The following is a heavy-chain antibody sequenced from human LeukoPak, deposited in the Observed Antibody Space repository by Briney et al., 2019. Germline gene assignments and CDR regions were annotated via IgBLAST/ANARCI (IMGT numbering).Heavy chain of an antibody. CDR1: GGSISSGGYY. Sequence: PSQTLTLTCTVSGGSISSGGYYWSWIRQHPGKGLGWIGYIYYSGSTYYNPSLKSRVTISVDTSKNQFSLKLSSVTAADTAVYYCARDCGGDCYSEGDYFDYCGQGTLVTVSS. J-gene: IGHJ4*02. CDR2: IYYSGST. D-gene: IGHD2-21*02. V-gene: IGHV4-31*03. CDR3: ARDCGGDCYSEGDYFDY.